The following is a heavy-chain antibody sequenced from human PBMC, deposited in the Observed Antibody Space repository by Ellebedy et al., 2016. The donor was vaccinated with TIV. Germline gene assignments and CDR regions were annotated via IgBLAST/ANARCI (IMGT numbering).Heavy chain of an antibody. CDR2: ISGTSHAI. V-gene: IGHV3-48*04. CDR3: ARDRGGTYLFDP. Sequence: PGGSLRLSCAASGFNFGTYSMNWVRQAPGKGPEWVSYISGTSHAIYSADAVKGRFTISRDNDKSSLILQMSSVKAEDTAVYYCARDRGGTYLFDPWGQGTLVTVSS. D-gene: IGHD3-10*01. CDR1: GFNFGTYS. J-gene: IGHJ5*02.